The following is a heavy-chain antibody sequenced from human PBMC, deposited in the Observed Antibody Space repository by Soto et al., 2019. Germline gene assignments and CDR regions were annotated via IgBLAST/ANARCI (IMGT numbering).Heavy chain of an antibody. CDR3: ARVGLAAAGAPDY. J-gene: IGHJ4*02. V-gene: IGHV4-34*01. Sequence: PSETLSLTCSISGGTIGDYYWSWIRQPPGKGLEWIGEINHSGSTNYNPSLKSRVTISVDTSKNQFSLKLSSVTAADTAVYYCARVGLAAAGAPDYWGQGTLVTV. D-gene: IGHD6-13*01. CDR1: GGTIGDYY. CDR2: INHSGST.